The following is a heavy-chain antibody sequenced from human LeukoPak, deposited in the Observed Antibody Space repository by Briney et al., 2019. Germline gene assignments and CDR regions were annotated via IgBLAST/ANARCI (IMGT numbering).Heavy chain of an antibody. V-gene: IGHV4-38-2*02. CDR1: GYSISSGYY. D-gene: IGHD1-26*01. J-gene: IGHJ4*02. CDR3: AREGLIVGATIDY. Sequence: SETLSLTCTVSGYSISSGYYWGWIRQPPGKGLEWIGSIYHSGSTYYNPSLKSRVTISVDTSKNQFSLKLSSVTAADTAVYYCAREGLIVGATIDYWGQGTLVTASS. CDR2: IYHSGST.